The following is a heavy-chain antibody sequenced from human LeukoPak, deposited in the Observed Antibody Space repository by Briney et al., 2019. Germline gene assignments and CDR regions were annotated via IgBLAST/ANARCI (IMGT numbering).Heavy chain of an antibody. Sequence: ASVKVSGKAAGYTFTTYGISWVRQAPGQGLEWMGWISAYNGNTNYAQKLQGRVTMTTDTSTSTAYMELRSLRSDDTAVHYCARYPGYSSSWYYFDYWGQGTLVTVSS. CDR2: ISAYNGNT. D-gene: IGHD6-13*01. V-gene: IGHV1-18*01. CDR3: ARYPGYSSSWYYFDY. J-gene: IGHJ4*02. CDR1: GYTFTTYG.